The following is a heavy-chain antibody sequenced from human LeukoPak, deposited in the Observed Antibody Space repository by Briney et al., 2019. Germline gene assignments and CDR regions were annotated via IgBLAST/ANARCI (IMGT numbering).Heavy chain of an antibody. D-gene: IGHD3/OR15-3a*01. V-gene: IGHV4-39*07. CDR3: ARDFLRGDWLRNYYYGMDV. Sequence: PSETLSLTCTVSGGSISSRSYYWGWIRQPPGKGLEWIGNIYYSGSTYYNPSLKSRVTISVDTSKNQFSLKLSSVPAADTAVYYCARDFLRGDWLRNYYYGMDVWGQGTTVTVSS. J-gene: IGHJ6*02. CDR1: GGSISSRSYY. CDR2: IYYSGST.